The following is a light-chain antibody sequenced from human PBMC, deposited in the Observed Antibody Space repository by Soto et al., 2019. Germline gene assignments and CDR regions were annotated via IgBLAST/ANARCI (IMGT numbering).Light chain of an antibody. CDR3: ASYTSSRVWV. Sequence: QSALTQPPSVSGSPGQSVTISCTGTSSDVGSYNRVSWYQQPPGTAPKLIIYEVTNRPSGVPVRFSGSKSANMASQTISGLQAEDEADYYCASYTSSRVWVFGGGTKLTVL. CDR2: EVT. J-gene: IGLJ3*02. V-gene: IGLV2-18*02. CDR1: SSDVGSYNR.